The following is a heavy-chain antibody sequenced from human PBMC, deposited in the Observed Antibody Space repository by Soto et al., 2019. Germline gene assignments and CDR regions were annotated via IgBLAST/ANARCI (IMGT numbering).Heavy chain of an antibody. Sequence: QEQLVESGGGVVQPGRSLRLSCEASGITFSSYSMHWVRQAPGKGLEWVTGLSYDGRNRYYVESVKRRFTISRDNPKNTLYLQMNSLRAEDTAVYYCAKEYGDFFDAFEIWGQGTMVIVSS. CDR2: LSYDGRNR. V-gene: IGHV3-30*18. J-gene: IGHJ3*02. CDR1: GITFSSYS. CDR3: AKEYGDFFDAFEI. D-gene: IGHD4-17*01.